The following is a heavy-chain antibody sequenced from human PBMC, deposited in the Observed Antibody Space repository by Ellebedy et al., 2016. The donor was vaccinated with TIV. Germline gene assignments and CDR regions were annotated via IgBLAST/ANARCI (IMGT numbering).Heavy chain of an antibody. CDR1: GFTFSSHA. J-gene: IGHJ1*01. CDR3: ALGDTMVRH. V-gene: IGHV3-23*01. Sequence: GESLKISXVASGFTFSSHAMNWVRQAPGKGLEWVSGVSGNGDNTYYADSVKGRFTISRDNSKNTLNLQMNRLRAEDTAVYYCALGDTMVRHWGQGTLVTVSS. D-gene: IGHD3-10*01. CDR2: VSGNGDNT.